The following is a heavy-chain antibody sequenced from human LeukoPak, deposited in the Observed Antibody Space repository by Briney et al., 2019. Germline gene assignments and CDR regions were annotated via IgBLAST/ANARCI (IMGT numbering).Heavy chain of an antibody. Sequence: SETLSLTCTVSGGSISSYYWSWIRQPPGKGLEWIASIYYSGTTYYYPSLKSRGTISLDTSNNQFSLKLTSVTAADTAVYYCVRHLGGNAFAIWGQGTMVTVSS. V-gene: IGHV4-59*05. CDR2: IYYSGTT. CDR3: VRHLGGNAFAI. J-gene: IGHJ3*02. CDR1: GGSISSYY. D-gene: IGHD3-16*01.